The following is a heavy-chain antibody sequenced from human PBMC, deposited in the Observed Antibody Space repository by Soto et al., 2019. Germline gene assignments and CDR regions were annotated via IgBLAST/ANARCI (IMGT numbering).Heavy chain of an antibody. J-gene: IGHJ6*02. D-gene: IGHD1-7*01. Sequence: ASVKVSCKASGYTFTSYGISWVRQAPGQGLEWMGWISAYNGNTNYAQKLQGRVTMTTDTSTSTAYMELRSLRSDDTAVYYCAREGITGTTGYDHDYYYYYGMDVWGQGTTVTVSS. CDR1: GYTFTSYG. CDR2: ISAYNGNT. V-gene: IGHV1-18*01. CDR3: AREGITGTTGYDHDYYYYYGMDV.